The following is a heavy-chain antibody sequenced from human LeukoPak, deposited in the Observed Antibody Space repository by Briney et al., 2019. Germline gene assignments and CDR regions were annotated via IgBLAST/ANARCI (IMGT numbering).Heavy chain of an antibody. CDR1: GGTFSSYA. J-gene: IGHJ3*02. CDR3: ARVGLAVAGVVTPNAFDI. D-gene: IGHD6-19*01. Sequence: SVKVSCKASGGTFSSYAISWVRQAPGQGLEWMGGIIPIVGTANYAQKFQGRVTITADESTSTAYMELSSLRSEDTAVYYCARVGLAVAGVVTPNAFDIWGQGTMVTVSS. V-gene: IGHV1-69*01. CDR2: IIPIVGTA.